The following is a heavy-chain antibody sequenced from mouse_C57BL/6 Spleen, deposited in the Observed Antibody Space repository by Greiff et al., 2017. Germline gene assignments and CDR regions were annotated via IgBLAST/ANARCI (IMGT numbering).Heavy chain of an antibody. CDR1: GFSFNTYA. V-gene: IGHV10-1*01. CDR2: IRSKSNNYAT. CDR3: VRHYYGSSDYAMDY. D-gene: IGHD1-1*01. Sequence: EVQLVESGGGLVQPKGSLKLSCAASGFSFNTYAMNWVRQAPGKGLEWVARIRSKSNNYATYYADSVKDRFTISRDDSESMLYLQMNNLKTEDTAMYYCVRHYYGSSDYAMDYWGQGTSVTVSS. J-gene: IGHJ4*01.